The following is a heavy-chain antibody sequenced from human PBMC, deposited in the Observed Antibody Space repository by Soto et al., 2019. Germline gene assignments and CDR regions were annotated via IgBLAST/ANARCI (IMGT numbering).Heavy chain of an antibody. CDR2: IYYSGST. CDR1: GGSISSSSYY. D-gene: IGHD4-17*01. V-gene: IGHV4-39*01. Sequence: QLQLQESGPGLVKPSETVSLTCTVSGGSISSSSYYWGWIRQPPGKGLEWIGSIYYSGSTYYNPSLKSRVTISVDTSKNQFSLKLSSVTAADTAVYYCARMSDDYGSPYWGQGTLVTVSS. J-gene: IGHJ4*02. CDR3: ARMSDDYGSPY.